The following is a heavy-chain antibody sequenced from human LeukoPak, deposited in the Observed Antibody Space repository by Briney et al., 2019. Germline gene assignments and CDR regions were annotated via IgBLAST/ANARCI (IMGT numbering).Heavy chain of an antibody. J-gene: IGHJ4*02. CDR2: IYYSGST. CDR1: GGSISSYY. CDR3: ASQGVGYSYGYSDY. V-gene: IGHV4-59*08. Sequence: SETLSLTRTVSGGSISSYYWSWIRQPPGKGLEWIGYIYYSGSTNYNPSLKSRVTISVDTSKNQFSLKLSSVTAADTAVYYCASQGVGYSYGYSDYWGQGTLVTVSS. D-gene: IGHD5-18*01.